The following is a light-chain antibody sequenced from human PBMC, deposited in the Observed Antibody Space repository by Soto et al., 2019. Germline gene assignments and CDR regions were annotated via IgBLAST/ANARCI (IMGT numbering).Light chain of an antibody. J-gene: IGKJ5*01. CDR3: QQLSNWTPIP. CDR1: QSVSSY. V-gene: IGKV3-11*01. CDR2: DAS. Sequence: EIGITQAPTILPQSQAAIATPSCRASQSVSSYLAWYQQKPGQAPRLLIYDASNRATGIPARFSGSGSGTDFTLTISSREPEDFAGYYCQQLSNWTPIPFGQGTRLEIK.